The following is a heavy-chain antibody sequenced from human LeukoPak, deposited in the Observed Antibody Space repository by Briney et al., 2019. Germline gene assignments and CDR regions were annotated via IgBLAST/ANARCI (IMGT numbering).Heavy chain of an antibody. Sequence: ASVKVSCKSSGFTFTDYYIHWVRQAPAQGLEWMGYIGPHSSATSSPQELQGRVTMTRDTSMSTAYMELTRLTSDDTAVYYCAREGNGLLSKDFDYWGQGTLVTVSS. CDR1: GFTFTDYY. V-gene: IGHV1-2*02. CDR2: IGPHSSAT. CDR3: AREGNGLLSKDFDY. D-gene: IGHD2/OR15-2a*01. J-gene: IGHJ4*02.